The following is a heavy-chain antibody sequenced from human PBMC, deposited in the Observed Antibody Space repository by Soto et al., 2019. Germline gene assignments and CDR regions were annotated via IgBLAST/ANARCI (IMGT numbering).Heavy chain of an antibody. J-gene: IGHJ4*02. CDR2: ISKSDYT. Sequence: GGSLRLSCTVSGFAFNNYGINWVRQAPGKGLEWVSSISKSDYTYYSDSVKGRFAISRDNAKSSVSLQRNTLRVEDTAVYYCAREDSIIIPAVSDFWGQGTLVTVSS. V-gene: IGHV3-21*01. CDR3: AREDSIIIPAVSDF. CDR1: GFAFNNYG. D-gene: IGHD2-2*01.